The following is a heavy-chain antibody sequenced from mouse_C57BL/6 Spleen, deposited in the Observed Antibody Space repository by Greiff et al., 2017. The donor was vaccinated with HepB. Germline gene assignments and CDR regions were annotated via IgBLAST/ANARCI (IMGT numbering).Heavy chain of an antibody. CDR1: GYTFTSYG. Sequence: QVQLQQSGAELARPGASVKLSCKASGYTFTSYGISWVKQRTGQGLEWIGEIYPRSGNTYYNEKFKGKATLTADKSSSTAYMELRSLTSEDSAVYFCARSVTGTDWYFDVWGTGTTVTVSS. CDR2: IYPRSGNT. D-gene: IGHD4-1*01. CDR3: ARSVTGTDWYFDV. J-gene: IGHJ1*03. V-gene: IGHV1-81*01.